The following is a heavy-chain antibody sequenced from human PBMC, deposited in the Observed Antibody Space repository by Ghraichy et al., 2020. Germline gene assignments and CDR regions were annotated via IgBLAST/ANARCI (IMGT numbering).Heavy chain of an antibody. CDR2: IWYDGSNK. V-gene: IGHV3-33*01. J-gene: IGHJ4*02. D-gene: IGHD1-20*01. CDR1: GFTFSSYG. Sequence: SLNISCAASGFTFSSYGMHWVRQAPGKGLEWVAVIWYDGSNKYYADSVKGRFTISRDNSKNTLYLQMNSLRAEDTAVYYCARERPRYNWNDGFDYWGQGTLVTVSS. CDR3: ARERPRYNWNDGFDY.